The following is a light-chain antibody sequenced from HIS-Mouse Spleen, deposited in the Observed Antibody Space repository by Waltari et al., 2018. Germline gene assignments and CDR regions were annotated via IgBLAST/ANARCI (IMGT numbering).Light chain of an antibody. CDR1: QGISSY. Sequence: DIQLTQSPSFLSASVGDRVTITCRASQGISSYLAWYQQKPGKAPKLLIYAASTLQSGVPSRFSGSGSGTEFTLKISSLQPEDFATYYCQQLNSYPLLTFGGGTKVEIK. V-gene: IGKV1-9*01. J-gene: IGKJ4*01. CDR2: AAS. CDR3: QQLNSYPLLT.